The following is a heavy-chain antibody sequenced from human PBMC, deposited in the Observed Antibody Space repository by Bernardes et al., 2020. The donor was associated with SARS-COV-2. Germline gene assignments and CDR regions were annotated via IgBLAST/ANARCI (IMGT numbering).Heavy chain of an antibody. D-gene: IGHD2-15*01. V-gene: IGHV1-18*04. J-gene: IGHJ4*02. Sequence: AQVKVSCKASGYTFTSYSISWVRQAPGQGLEWMGWISTYHGNTNYAQKLQGRVTVTTDTSTSTAYMELRSLRSDDTAVYYCARGRLGGDYWGQGTLVTVSS. CDR3: ARGRLGGDY. CDR1: GYTFTSYS. CDR2: ISTYHGNT.